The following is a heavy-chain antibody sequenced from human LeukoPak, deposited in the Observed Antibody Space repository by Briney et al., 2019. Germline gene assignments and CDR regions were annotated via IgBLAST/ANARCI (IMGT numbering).Heavy chain of an antibody. CDR2: IYYSGST. J-gene: IGHJ4*02. D-gene: IGHD2-2*01. CDR1: GGSISSSSYY. V-gene: IGHV4-39*01. CDR3: VRHNPGDIVVVPAANIGTFDY. Sequence: KPSETLSLTCTVSGGSISSSSYYWGWIRQPPGKGLEWIGSIYYSGSTYYNPSLKSRVTISVDTSKNQFSLKLSSVTAADTAVYYCVRHNPGDIVVVPAANIGTFDYWGQGTLVTVSS.